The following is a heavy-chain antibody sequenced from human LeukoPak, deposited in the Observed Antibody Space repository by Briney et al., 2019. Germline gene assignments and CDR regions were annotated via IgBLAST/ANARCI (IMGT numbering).Heavy chain of an antibody. V-gene: IGHV5-51*01. CDR2: ICPGDSDT. CDR3: ATSGLPKDYYYGMDV. J-gene: IGHJ6*02. Sequence: GESLKISCKGSGYSFTSYWIGWVRQMPGKGLEWMGIICPGDSDTRYSPSFQGQVTISADKSISTAYLQWSSLKASDTAMYYCATSGLPKDYYYGMDVWGQGTTVTVSS. CDR1: GYSFTSYW. D-gene: IGHD3-10*01.